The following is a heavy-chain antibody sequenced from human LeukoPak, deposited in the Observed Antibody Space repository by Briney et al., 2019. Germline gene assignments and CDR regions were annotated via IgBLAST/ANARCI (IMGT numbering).Heavy chain of an antibody. D-gene: IGHD4-17*01. CDR2: ISAYNGNT. CDR3: AREIPDYGDYSP. CDR1: GYTFTSYG. V-gene: IGHV1-18*01. Sequence: ASVKVSCKASGYTFTSYGISWVRQAPGQGLEWVGWISAYNGNTNYAQKLQGRVTMTTDTSTSTAYMELRSLRSDDTAVYYCAREIPDYGDYSPWGQGTLATVSS. J-gene: IGHJ5*02.